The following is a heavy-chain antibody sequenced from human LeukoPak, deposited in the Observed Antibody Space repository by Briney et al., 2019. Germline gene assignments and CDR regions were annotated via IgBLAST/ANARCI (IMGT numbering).Heavy chain of an antibody. CDR1: GGSISSSSYY. J-gene: IGHJ4*02. V-gene: IGHV4-39*07. D-gene: IGHD4-17*01. CDR3: ARLSTVTTSFDY. Sequence: SETLSLTCTVSGGSISSSSYYWGWIRQPPGKGLEWIGSIYYSGSTYYNPSFKSRVTISVDTSKNQFSLKLSSVTAADTAVYYCARLSTVTTSFDYWGQGTLVTVSS. CDR2: IYYSGST.